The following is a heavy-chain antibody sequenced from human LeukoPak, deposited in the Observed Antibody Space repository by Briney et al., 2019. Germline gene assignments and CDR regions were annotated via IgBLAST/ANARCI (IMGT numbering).Heavy chain of an antibody. V-gene: IGHV4-34*01. CDR2: INHSGST. J-gene: IGHJ6*03. CDR3: ARGLPYYDFWSGYRYSYYYYMDV. D-gene: IGHD3-3*01. CDR1: GGSFSGYY. Sequence: KPSETLSLTCAVYGGSFSGYYWSWTRQPPGKGLEWIGEINHSGSTNYNPSLKSRVTISVDTSKNQFSLKLSSVTAADTAVYYCARGLPYYDFWSGYRYSYYYYMDVWGKGTTVTVSS.